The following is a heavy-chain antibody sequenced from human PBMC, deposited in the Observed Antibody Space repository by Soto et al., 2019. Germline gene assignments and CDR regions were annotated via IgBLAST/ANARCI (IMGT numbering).Heavy chain of an antibody. Sequence: SETLSLTCAVYGGSFSGYYWSWIRQPPGKGLEWIGEINHSGSTNYNPSLKSRVTISVDTSKNQFSLKLSSVTAADTAVYYCARSISDYDFWSGYYMPRYYYYYMAVWVKGTTVTVSS. V-gene: IGHV4-34*01. CDR1: GGSFSGYY. J-gene: IGHJ6*03. CDR2: INHSGST. D-gene: IGHD3-3*01. CDR3: ARSISDYDFWSGYYMPRYYYYYMAV.